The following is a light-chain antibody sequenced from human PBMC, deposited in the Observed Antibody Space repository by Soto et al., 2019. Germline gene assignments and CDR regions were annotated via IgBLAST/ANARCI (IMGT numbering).Light chain of an antibody. CDR1: QGFSNY. V-gene: IGKV1-9*01. Sequence: DIQLTQSPSFLSASVGDRVTITCRASQGFSNYLAWYQRKPGKAPKLLIYAASTLQSGVPSRFSRSRSRTEFTLTISSLQPEDFATYNCQQLNSYPLTFGGGTKVEIK. J-gene: IGKJ4*01. CDR3: QQLNSYPLT. CDR2: AAS.